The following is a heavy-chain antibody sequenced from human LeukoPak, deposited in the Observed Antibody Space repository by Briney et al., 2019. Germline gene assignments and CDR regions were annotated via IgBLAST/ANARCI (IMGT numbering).Heavy chain of an antibody. CDR1: GASISGYY. Sequence: PSETLPHTFTVSGASISGYYWSWIRQPAGKGLEWIGRIYSSGSTNYNPSLKSRVTMSVDTSKNQFSLKLSSVTAADTAVYYCARDGKWLTLYYFDYWGQGTLVTVSS. CDR3: ARDGKWLTLYYFDY. J-gene: IGHJ4*02. CDR2: IYSSGST. D-gene: IGHD3-22*01. V-gene: IGHV4-4*07.